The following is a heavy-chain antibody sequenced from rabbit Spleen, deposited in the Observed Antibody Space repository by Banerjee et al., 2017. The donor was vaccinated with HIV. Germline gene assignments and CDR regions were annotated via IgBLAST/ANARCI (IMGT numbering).Heavy chain of an antibody. CDR3: ARDTASSFSSYGMDL. CDR1: GFSFSSNDY. J-gene: IGHJ6*01. V-gene: IGHV1S40*01. D-gene: IGHD6-1*01. Sequence: QSLEESGGGLVQPEGSLTLTCKASGFSFSSNDYMCWVRQAPGKGLEWIACTAGGRSTFTYSATWAKGRFTCSKTSSTTVTLQMTSLTVADTATYFCARDTASSFSSYGMDLWGQGTLVTVS. CDR2: TAGGRSTFT.